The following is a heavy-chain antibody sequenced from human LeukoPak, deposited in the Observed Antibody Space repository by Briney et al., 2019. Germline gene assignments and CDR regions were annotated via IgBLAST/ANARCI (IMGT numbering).Heavy chain of an antibody. J-gene: IGHJ4*02. V-gene: IGHV3-9*01. D-gene: IGHD2-2*01. Sequence: GRSLRLSCAASGFTFDDYAMHWVRQAPGKDLEWVSGISWNSGRIGYADSVKGRFTISRDSAKNSLYLQMNSLRAEDTALYYCAKSRSSTLTPIDYWGQGTLVTVSS. CDR3: AKSRSSTLTPIDY. CDR1: GFTFDDYA. CDR2: ISWNSGRI.